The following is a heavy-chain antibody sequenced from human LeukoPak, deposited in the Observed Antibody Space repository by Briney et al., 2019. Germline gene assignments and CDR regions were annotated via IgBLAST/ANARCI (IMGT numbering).Heavy chain of an antibody. CDR2: ITSKTDGGTT. CDR3: TTFHYSGSGSYYHY. CDR1: GFTFSNAW. J-gene: IGHJ4*02. Sequence: PGGSLRLSCAASGFTFSNAWMSWVRQAPGKGLEWVGRITSKTDGGTTDYAAPVKGRFTVSRDDSKTTLYLQMNSLKTEDTAMYYCTTFHYSGSGSYYHYWGQGTLVTVSS. D-gene: IGHD3-10*01. V-gene: IGHV3-15*01.